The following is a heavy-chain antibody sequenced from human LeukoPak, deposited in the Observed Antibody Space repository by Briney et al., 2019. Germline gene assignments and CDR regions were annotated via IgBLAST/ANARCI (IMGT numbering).Heavy chain of an antibody. CDR2: ISQIAIA. J-gene: IGHJ4*02. CDR1: GYSINNAHY. V-gene: IGHV4-38-2*01. Sequence: SETLSLTCAVSGYSINNAHYWAWIRQPPGKGLEWIGNISQIAIASYHPSLKSRVTIPLDTSNNHFSLHLRSVTSADRAVYFCSRASVEHSIVAGDYFDYWGEGTLVTVSS. D-gene: IGHD1/OR15-1a*01. CDR3: SRASVEHSIVAGDYFDY.